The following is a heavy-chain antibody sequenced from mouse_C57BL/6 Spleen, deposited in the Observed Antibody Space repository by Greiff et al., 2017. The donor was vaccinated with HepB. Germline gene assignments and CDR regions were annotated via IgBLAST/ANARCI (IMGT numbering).Heavy chain of an antibody. J-gene: IGHJ3*01. V-gene: IGHV1-69*01. CDR1: GYTFTSYW. CDR2: IDPSDSYT. Sequence: QVQLQQPGAELVMPGASVKLSCKASGYTFTSYWMHWVKQRPGQGLEWIGEIDPSDSYTNYNQKFKGKSTLTVDKSSSTAYMQLSSLTSEDSAVYYCARLDGSSYEWFAYWGQGTLVTVSA. CDR3: ARLDGSSYEWFAY. D-gene: IGHD1-1*01.